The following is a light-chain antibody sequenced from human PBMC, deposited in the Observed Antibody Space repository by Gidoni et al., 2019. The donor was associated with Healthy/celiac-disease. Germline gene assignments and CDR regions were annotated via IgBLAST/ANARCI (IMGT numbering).Light chain of an antibody. CDR2: GAS. CDR3: QQYGSSPWT. CDR1: QSVSSSY. J-gene: IGKJ1*01. V-gene: IGKV3-20*01. Sequence: EIVLSQSPGTLSLSPGARATLSCRTSQSVSSSYLAWYQQKPGQAPRLLIYGASNRATGLPDRFSGRGSGTDFTLTISRLEPEDFAVDYCQQYGSSPWTFGQGTKVEIK.